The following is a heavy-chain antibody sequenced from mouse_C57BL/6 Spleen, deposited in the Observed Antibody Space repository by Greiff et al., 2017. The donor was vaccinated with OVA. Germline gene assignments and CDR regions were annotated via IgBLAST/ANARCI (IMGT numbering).Heavy chain of an antibody. V-gene: IGHV1-5*01. Sequence: EVHLVESGTVLARPGASVKMSCKTSGYTFTSYWMHWVKQRPGQGLEWIGAIYPGNSDTSYNQKFKGKAKLTAVTSASTAYMELSSLTNEDSAVYYCTRAIYYDYDGDAPWFAYWGQGTLVTVSA. CDR3: TRAIYYDYDGDAPWFAY. D-gene: IGHD2-4*01. CDR1: GYTFTSYW. J-gene: IGHJ3*01. CDR2: IYPGNSDT.